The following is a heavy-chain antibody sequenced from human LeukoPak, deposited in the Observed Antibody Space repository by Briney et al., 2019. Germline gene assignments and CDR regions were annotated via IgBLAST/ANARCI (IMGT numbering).Heavy chain of an antibody. V-gene: IGHV3-15*01. CDR1: GFTYSNAW. Sequence: GVSLRLSCVASGFTYSNAWMSWVRQSPIKGLEWVGRIKRKIDGETTDYAAPAKGRFTISRDDSKNTLHLQMNSLKTEDTAVYYCTSEDQGGFAYWGRGTLVTVSS. D-gene: IGHD1-26*01. CDR2: IKRKIDGETT. J-gene: IGHJ4*02. CDR3: TSEDQGGFAY.